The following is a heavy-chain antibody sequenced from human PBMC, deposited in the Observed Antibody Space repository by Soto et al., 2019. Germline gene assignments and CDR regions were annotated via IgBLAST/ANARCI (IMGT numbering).Heavy chain of an antibody. CDR1: GFTFSSYS. CDR2: ISSSSSYI. Sequence: AGGSLRLSCAASGFTFSSYSMNWVRQTPGKGLEWVSSISSSSSYIYYADSVRGRFTISRDNAKNSLYLQMNSLRAEDTAVYYCARGRTNYGSGSYNYWGQGTLVTVSS. J-gene: IGHJ4*02. CDR3: ARGRTNYGSGSYNY. D-gene: IGHD3-10*01. V-gene: IGHV3-21*01.